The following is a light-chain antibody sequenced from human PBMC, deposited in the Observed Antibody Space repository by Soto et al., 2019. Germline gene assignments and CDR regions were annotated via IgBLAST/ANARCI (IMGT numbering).Light chain of an antibody. J-gene: IGLJ3*02. CDR2: EGS. V-gene: IGLV2-23*01. CDR3: CSYAGSSTWV. CDR1: SSDVGSYNI. Sequence: QSALTQPASVSGSPGQSITISCTGTSSDVGSYNIVSWYQQHPGKAPKLMIYEGSKWPSGVSHRFSGSKSGNTASLTISGLQAEDEADYYCCSYAGSSTWVFGGGTKVTVL.